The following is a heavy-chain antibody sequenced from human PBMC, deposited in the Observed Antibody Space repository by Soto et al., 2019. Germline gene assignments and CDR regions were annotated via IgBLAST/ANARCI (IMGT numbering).Heavy chain of an antibody. CDR2: IWYDGSNK. J-gene: IGHJ4*02. CDR1: GFTFSSYG. D-gene: IGHD6-13*01. CDR3: ARDLFVAAAGPDY. Sequence: GGSLRLSCAASGFTFSSYGMHWVRQAPGKGLEWVAVIWYDGSNKYYADSVKGRFTISRDNSKNTLYLQMNSLRAEDTAVYYCARDLFVAAAGPDYWGQGTLVTVSS. V-gene: IGHV3-33*01.